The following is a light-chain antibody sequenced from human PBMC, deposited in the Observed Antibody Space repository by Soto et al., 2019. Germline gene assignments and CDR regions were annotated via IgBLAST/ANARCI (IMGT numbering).Light chain of an antibody. Sequence: QSALTQPPSASGSLGQSVTISCTGTNSDVGAYNYVSWYQQHPGKAPKLMIYEVTRRPSGVPDRFSGSKSGNTASLNVSGLQAEDEADYYCCSYADNTDYVFGTGTKV. V-gene: IGLV2-8*01. CDR2: EVT. CDR3: CSYADNTDYV. J-gene: IGLJ1*01. CDR1: NSDVGAYNY.